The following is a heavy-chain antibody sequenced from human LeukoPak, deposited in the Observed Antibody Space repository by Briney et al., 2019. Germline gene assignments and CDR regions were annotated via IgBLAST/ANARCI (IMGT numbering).Heavy chain of an antibody. V-gene: IGHV3-66*01. CDR2: IYGGST. D-gene: IGHD3-16*01. CDR1: GFTLSSNY. Sequence: GGSLRLSCAASGFTLSSNYMSWVRQAPGKGLEWVSLIYGGSTYYADSVKGRFTISRDNSKSTLYLHMNSLRAEDTAVYYCAGGLGAFDIWGQGTMVTVSS. J-gene: IGHJ3*02. CDR3: AGGLGAFDI.